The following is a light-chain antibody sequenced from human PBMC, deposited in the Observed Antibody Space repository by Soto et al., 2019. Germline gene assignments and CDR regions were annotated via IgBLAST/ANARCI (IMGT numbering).Light chain of an antibody. CDR3: QSYDSRLSGDV. CDR2: GTT. J-gene: IGLJ1*01. V-gene: IGLV1-40*01. Sequence: QSVLTQPPSVSGAPGQRITISCTGSSSNIGAGYDVHWYQQLPGTAPKVLIYGTTARPSGVPDRFSGSKSGTSASLAITGLQAEDEADFYCQSYDSRLSGDVFGTGTKLTVL. CDR1: SSNIGAGYD.